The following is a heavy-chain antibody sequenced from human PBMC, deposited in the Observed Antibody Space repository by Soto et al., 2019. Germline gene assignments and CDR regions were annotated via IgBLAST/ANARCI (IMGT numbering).Heavy chain of an antibody. CDR2: ISGSGGST. V-gene: IGHV3-23*01. CDR3: AKDFYYGSGSYYDTDAFDI. Sequence: PGGSLRLSCAASGFTFSSYAMSWVRQAPGKGLELVSAISGSGGSTYYADSVKGRFTISRDNSKNTLYLQMNSLRAEDTAVYYCAKDFYYGSGSYYDTDAFDIWGQGTLVTVSS. J-gene: IGHJ3*02. D-gene: IGHD3-10*01. CDR1: GFTFSSYA.